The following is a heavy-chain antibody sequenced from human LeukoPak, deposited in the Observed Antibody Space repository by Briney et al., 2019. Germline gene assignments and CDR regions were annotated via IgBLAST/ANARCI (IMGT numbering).Heavy chain of an antibody. J-gene: IGHJ4*02. Sequence: GGSLRLSCAASGFTFSNYAMSWVRQAPGKGLEWVSAISGSGGSTYYADSVKGRFTISRDNSKNTLHLQMNSLRAEDTAVYYCARVEEDIVVVPGFDYWGQGTLVTVSS. CDR3: ARVEEDIVVVPGFDY. V-gene: IGHV3-23*01. CDR1: GFTFSNYA. D-gene: IGHD2-2*01. CDR2: ISGSGGST.